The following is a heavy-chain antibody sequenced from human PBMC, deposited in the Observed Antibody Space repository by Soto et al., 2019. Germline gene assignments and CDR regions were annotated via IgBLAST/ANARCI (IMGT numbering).Heavy chain of an antibody. V-gene: IGHV4-59*08. CDR3: ARRIYNSKIDS. CDR1: GGSISSYY. J-gene: IGHJ4*02. D-gene: IGHD3-10*01. Sequence: SETLSLICTVSGGSISSYYWTWIRQPPGKGLEWIGYIHYSGSINYNPSLKSRVTMSVDTSKNQFSLKLSSVTAADTAVYYCARRIYNSKIDSWGQGTLVTVSS. CDR2: IHYSGSI.